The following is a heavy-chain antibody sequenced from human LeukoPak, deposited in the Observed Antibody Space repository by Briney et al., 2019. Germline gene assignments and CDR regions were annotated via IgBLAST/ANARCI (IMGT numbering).Heavy chain of an antibody. D-gene: IGHD1-26*01. J-gene: IGHJ3*02. CDR2: IYHSGST. CDR1: GYSISSGYY. CDR3: ARAPGGATHAFDI. V-gene: IGHV4-38-2*02. Sequence: SETLSLTCTVCGYSISSGYYWGWIRQPPGKGLAWIGSIYHSGSTYYNPSLKSRVTISVDTSKNQFSLKLSSVTAADTAVYYCARAPGGATHAFDIWGQGTMVTVSS.